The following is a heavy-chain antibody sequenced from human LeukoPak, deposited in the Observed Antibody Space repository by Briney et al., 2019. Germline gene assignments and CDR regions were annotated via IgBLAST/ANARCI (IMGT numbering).Heavy chain of an antibody. J-gene: IGHJ4*02. CDR3: ARPPSLRFLEWWSFGF. Sequence: PGGSLRLSCAASGFTFSSYAMSWVRQAPGKGLEWVSGIGGNGVSTYYADSVKGRFTVSRDNSKNTLYLQMNGLRAEDTALYYCARPPSLRFLEWWSFGFWGQGTLVTVSS. D-gene: IGHD3-3*01. V-gene: IGHV3-23*01. CDR2: IGGNGVST. CDR1: GFTFSSYA.